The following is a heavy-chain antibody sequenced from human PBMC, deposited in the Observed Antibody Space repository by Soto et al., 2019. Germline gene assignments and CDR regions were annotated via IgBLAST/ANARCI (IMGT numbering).Heavy chain of an antibody. Sequence: ASVKVSCKASGYTFTGYYMHWVRQAPGQGLEWMGWINPNSGGTNYAQKFQGWVTMTRDTSISTAYMELSRLRSDDTAVYYCAREGPSSSSGFDYWGQGTLVTVSS. CDR2: INPNSGGT. J-gene: IGHJ4*02. V-gene: IGHV1-2*04. CDR3: AREGPSSSSGFDY. CDR1: GYTFTGYY. D-gene: IGHD6-6*01.